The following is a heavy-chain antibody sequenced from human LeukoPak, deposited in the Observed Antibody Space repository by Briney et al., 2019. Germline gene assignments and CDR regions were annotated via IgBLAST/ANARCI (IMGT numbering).Heavy chain of an antibody. CDR2: ISGSGGST. CDR1: GFTFSSCA. CDR3: ARDVGGDDAFDI. V-gene: IGHV3-23*01. Sequence: GGSLRLSCAASGFTFSSCAMSWVRQAPGKGLEWVSAISGSGGSTYYADSVKGRFTISRDNSKNTLYLQMNSLRAEDTAVYYCARDVGGDDAFDIWGQGTMVTVSS. J-gene: IGHJ3*02. D-gene: IGHD4-23*01.